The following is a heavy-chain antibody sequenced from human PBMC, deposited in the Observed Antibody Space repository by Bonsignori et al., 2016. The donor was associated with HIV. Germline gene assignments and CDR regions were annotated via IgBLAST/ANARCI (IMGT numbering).Heavy chain of an antibody. Sequence: SETLSLTCAVSGYSISSGYYWGWIRQPPGKGLEWIGSIYHSGSTYYNPSLKSRVTISVDTSKNQFSLKLSSVTAADTAVYYCARHCSSTSCLLDYWGQGTLVTVSS. CDR3: ARHCSSTSCLLDY. CDR1: GYSISSGYY. J-gene: IGHJ4*02. CDR2: IYHSGST. V-gene: IGHV4-38-2*01. D-gene: IGHD2-2*01.